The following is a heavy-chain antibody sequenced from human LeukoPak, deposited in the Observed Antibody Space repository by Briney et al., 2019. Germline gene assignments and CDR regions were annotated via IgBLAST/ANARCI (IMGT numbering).Heavy chain of an antibody. J-gene: IGHJ4*02. CDR2: INESGKT. CDR1: NGSFTGYY. D-gene: IGHD6-19*01. Sequence: NTSETLSLTCAVSNGSFTGYYWNWIRQSPGKGLEWIGEINESGKTNYNESLKSRVSISLDRPRSHSSLRLSAVTSADTAVYFCARVGWRVLDYWGQGILVSVSS. V-gene: IGHV4-34*01. CDR3: ARVGWRVLDY.